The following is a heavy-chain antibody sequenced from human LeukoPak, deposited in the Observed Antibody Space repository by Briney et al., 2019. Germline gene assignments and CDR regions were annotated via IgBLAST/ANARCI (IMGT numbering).Heavy chain of an antibody. V-gene: IGHV1-69*06. J-gene: IGHJ4*02. CDR2: IIPIFGTA. CDR3: ARDSTTVARGRVG. CDR1: GGTFSSYA. D-gene: IGHD4-17*01. Sequence: VASVKVSCKASGGTFSSYAISWVRQAPGQGLEWMGGIIPIFGTANYAQKFQGRVTITADKSTSTAYMELSSLRSEDTAVYYCARDSTTVARGRVGWGQGTLATVSS.